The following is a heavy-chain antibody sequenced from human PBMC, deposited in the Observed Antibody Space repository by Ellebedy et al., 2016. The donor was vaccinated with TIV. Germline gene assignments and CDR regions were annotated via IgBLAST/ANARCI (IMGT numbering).Heavy chain of an antibody. CDR1: GFRLSAYY. J-gene: IGHJ6*02. V-gene: IGHV3-11*04. D-gene: IGHD3-16*02. CDR3: AREDIVIVRDGMDV. CDR2: ISNSGTTR. Sequence: GESLKISCAASGFRLSAYYMGWIRQAPGKGLEWIAYISNSGTTRDYADSVNGRFTISRDNAKNSLYLQMNSLRGEDTAVYYCAREDIVIVRDGMDVWGRGTTVTVSS.